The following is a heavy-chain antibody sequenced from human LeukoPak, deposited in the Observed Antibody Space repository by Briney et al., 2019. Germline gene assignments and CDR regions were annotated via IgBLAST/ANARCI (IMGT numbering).Heavy chain of an antibody. CDR2: IYPGDSDT. V-gene: IGHV5-51*01. J-gene: IGHJ4*02. CDR3: ARSIAAAGTFFDY. Sequence: GESLHISCKGSGYIFTSYWIGWVRQLPGKGLEWMGIIYPGDSDTRYSPSFQGQVTISADKSISTAYLQWSSLKASDTAMYYCARSIAAAGTFFDYWGQGTLVTVSS. CDR1: GYIFTSYW. D-gene: IGHD6-13*01.